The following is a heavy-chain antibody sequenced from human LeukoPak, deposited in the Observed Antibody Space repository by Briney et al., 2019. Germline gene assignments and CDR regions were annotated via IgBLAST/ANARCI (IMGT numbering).Heavy chain of an antibody. V-gene: IGHV5-51*01. D-gene: IGHD7-27*01. J-gene: IGHJ3*02. CDR3: ARRYGAGDSAAFDI. Sequence: GESLKISCKGSGYRFTSYWIGWVRQMPGKGLEWMGIIYPGDSDTRYSPSFQGQVTISADKSISTAYLQWRSLKASDIAMYYCARRYGAGDSAAFDIWGQGTMVIVSS. CDR2: IYPGDSDT. CDR1: GYRFTSYW.